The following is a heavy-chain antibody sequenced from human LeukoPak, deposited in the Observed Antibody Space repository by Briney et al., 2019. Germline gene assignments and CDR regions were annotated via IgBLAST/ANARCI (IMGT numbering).Heavy chain of an antibody. D-gene: IGHD6-13*01. Sequence: ASVKVSCKVSGYTLTELSMHWVRQAPGKGLEWMGGFDPEDGETIYAQKFQGRVTMTEDTSTDTAYMELSSLRSEDTAVYYCATAYSSSWILRFDHWGQGTLVTVSS. CDR3: ATAYSSSWILRFDH. CDR1: GYTLTELS. CDR2: FDPEDGET. J-gene: IGHJ4*02. V-gene: IGHV1-24*01.